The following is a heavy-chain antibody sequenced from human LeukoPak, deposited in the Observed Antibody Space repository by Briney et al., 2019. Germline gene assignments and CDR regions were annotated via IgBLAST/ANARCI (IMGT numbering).Heavy chain of an antibody. J-gene: IGHJ6*02. Sequence: VASVKVSCKASGGTFSSYAISWVRQAPGQGLEWMGGIIPIFGTANYAQKFQGRVTITADESTSTAYMELSSLRSEDTAVYYCARIPVGYSGYDTYYYYGMDVWGQGTTVTVSS. CDR3: ARIPVGYSGYDTYYYYGMDV. V-gene: IGHV1-69*13. CDR1: GGTFSSYA. CDR2: IIPIFGTA. D-gene: IGHD5-12*01.